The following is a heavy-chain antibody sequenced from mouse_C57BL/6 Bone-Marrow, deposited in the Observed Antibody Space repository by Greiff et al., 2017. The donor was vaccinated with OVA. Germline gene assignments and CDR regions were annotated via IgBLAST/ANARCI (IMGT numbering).Heavy chain of an antibody. J-gene: IGHJ2*01. Sequence: DVQLVESGPELVKPGDSVKISCKASGYSFTGYFMNWVMQSHGKSLEWIGRINPYNGDTFYNQKFKGKATLTVDKSSSTAHMELRSLTSEDSAVYYCARPHYYGSSYFDYWGQGTTLTVSS. V-gene: IGHV1-20*01. D-gene: IGHD1-1*01. CDR2: INPYNGDT. CDR3: ARPHYYGSSYFDY. CDR1: GYSFTGYF.